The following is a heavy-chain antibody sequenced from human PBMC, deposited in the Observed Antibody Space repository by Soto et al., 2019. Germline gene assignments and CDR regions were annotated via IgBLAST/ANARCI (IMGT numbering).Heavy chain of an antibody. D-gene: IGHD5-18*01. CDR3: ARDERSYGEPPFDY. J-gene: IGHJ4*01. CDR2: IRSNGGDR. CDR1: GFTFTGYY. Sequence: QVQLVQSGAEVREAGASVKVSCKASGFTFTGYYIPWVRQSPGQGLEWMGWIRSNGGDRKYSQKFQDRVTMTRDTSMNTVYMELNRLRYDETAVDYCARDERSYGEPPFDYLGQGPLVTVSS. V-gene: IGHV1-2*02.